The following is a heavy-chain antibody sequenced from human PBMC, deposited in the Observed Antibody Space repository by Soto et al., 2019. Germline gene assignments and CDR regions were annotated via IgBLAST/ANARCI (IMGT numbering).Heavy chain of an antibody. CDR2: IHYSGST. V-gene: IGHV4-59*08. Sequence: SETLSLTCTVSGGSISSYYWSWIRQPPGKGLEWIGYIHYSGSTKYNPSLKSRVTISADTSKNQFSLKLSSVTAADTAVYYCARGHYDYWSGYFATIDYWGQGTRVTV. J-gene: IGHJ4*02. D-gene: IGHD3-3*01. CDR3: ARGHYDYWSGYFATIDY. CDR1: GGSISSYY.